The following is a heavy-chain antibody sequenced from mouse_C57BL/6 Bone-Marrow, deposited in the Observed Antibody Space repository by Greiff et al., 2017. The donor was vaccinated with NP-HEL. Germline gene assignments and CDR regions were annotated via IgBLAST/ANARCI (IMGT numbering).Heavy chain of an antibody. CDR1: GFTFSSYT. CDR3: ARHVLGPFSWFAY. V-gene: IGHV5-9*01. Sequence: EVKLVESGGGLVKPGGSLKLSCAASGFTFSSYTMSWVRQTPEKRLEWVATISGGGGNTYYPDSVKGRFTISRDNAKNTLYLQMSSLRSEDTALYYCARHVLGPFSWFAYWGQGTLVTVSA. D-gene: IGHD4-1*01. CDR2: ISGGGGNT. J-gene: IGHJ3*01.